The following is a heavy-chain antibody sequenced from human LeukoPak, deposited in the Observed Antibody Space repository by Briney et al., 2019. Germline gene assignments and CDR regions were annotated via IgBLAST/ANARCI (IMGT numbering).Heavy chain of an antibody. D-gene: IGHD5-12*01. CDR1: GGTFSSYA. J-gene: IGHJ4*02. CDR2: IIPIFGTA. Sequence: SVKVSCKASGGTFSSYAISWVRQAPGQGLEWMGRIIPIFGTANYAQKFQGRVTITTDESTSKAYMELSSLRSEDTAVYYCARDDSLSGYDLYYFDYWGQGTLVTVSS. CDR3: ARDDSLSGYDLYYFDY. V-gene: IGHV1-69*05.